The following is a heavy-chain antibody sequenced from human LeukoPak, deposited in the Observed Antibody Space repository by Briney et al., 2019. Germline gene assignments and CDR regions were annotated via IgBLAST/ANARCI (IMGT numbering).Heavy chain of an antibody. D-gene: IGHD3-10*01. J-gene: IGHJ4*02. CDR3: AREVERGVADY. CDR2: IYYSGST. Sequence: SQTLSLTCTVSGGSISSGGYYWSWIRQHPGKGLEWIGYIYYSGSTYYNPSLKSRITISVDTSKNQFSLKLSSVTAADTAVYYCAREVERGVADYWGQGTLVTVSS. CDR1: GGSISSGGYY. V-gene: IGHV4-31*03.